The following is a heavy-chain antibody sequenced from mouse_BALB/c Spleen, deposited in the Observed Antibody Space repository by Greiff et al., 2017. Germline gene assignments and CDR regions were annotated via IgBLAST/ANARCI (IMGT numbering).Heavy chain of an antibody. V-gene: IGHV1S56*01. J-gene: IGHJ4*01. Sequence: QVHVKQSGPELVKPGASVKMSCKASGYTFTSYYIHWVKQRPGQGLEWIGWIYPGDGSTKYNEKFKGKTTLTADKSSSTAYMLLSSLTSEDSAIYFCARREEGNYDYYAMDYWGQGTSVTVSS. CDR1: GYTFTSYY. CDR3: ARREEGNYDYYAMDY. CDR2: IYPGDGST. D-gene: IGHD2-1*01.